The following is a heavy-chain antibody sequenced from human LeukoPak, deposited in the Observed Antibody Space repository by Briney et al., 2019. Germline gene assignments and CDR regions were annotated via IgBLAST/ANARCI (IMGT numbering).Heavy chain of an antibody. J-gene: IGHJ3*01. CDR3: ARGPTGSNFGSGAAFDF. CDR2: VYHNGIS. D-gene: IGHD3-10*01. Sequence: SETPSLTRDVSGDSIGRGGYSWNWIRQPPGKGLQWIGYVYHNGISYYNPSLKSRATISSDRSKNQVSLRLSSVTAADTAVYYCARGPTGSNFGSGAAFDFWGQGTMVTVSS. V-gene: IGHV4-30-2*01. CDR1: GDSIGRGGYS.